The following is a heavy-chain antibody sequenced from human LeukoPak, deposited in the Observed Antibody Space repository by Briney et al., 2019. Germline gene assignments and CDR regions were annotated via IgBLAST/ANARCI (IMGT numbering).Heavy chain of an antibody. V-gene: IGHV3-48*03. CDR3: ARHRQHHRYD. D-gene: IGHD1-1*01. Sequence: GGSLRLSCAASGFTFSSYEMNWVRQAPGKGLEWVSYISSSAGTTHYADPVKGRFTISRDNAKNSLYLQMNSLRAEDTAVYFCARHRQHHRYDWGQGTLVTVSS. CDR2: ISSSAGTT. CDR1: GFTFSSYE. J-gene: IGHJ4*02.